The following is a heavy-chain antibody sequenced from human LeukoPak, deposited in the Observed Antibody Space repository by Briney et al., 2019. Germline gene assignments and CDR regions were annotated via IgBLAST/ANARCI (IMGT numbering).Heavy chain of an antibody. CDR3: ARAGGVVDNGFDP. CDR2: ISGYNGKA. J-gene: IGHJ5*02. V-gene: IGHV1-18*01. Sequence: AAVKVSCKASGYTFNTYGITWGLQAPGPGLESMGCISGYNGKAKYAQKLQDRVTKTTGRSTPTAYMEVSSLRCRDTSVCDWARAGGVVDNGFDPWGQGTLVTVSS. D-gene: IGHD2-15*01. CDR1: GYTFNTYG.